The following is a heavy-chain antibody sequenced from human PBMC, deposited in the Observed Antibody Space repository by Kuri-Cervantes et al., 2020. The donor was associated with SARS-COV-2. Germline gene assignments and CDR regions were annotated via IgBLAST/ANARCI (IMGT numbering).Heavy chain of an antibody. J-gene: IGHJ4*02. CDR3: AGDGYGDDD. D-gene: IGHD4-17*01. CDR2: ISSSSSYI. Sequence: GESLKISCAASGFTLSSYSMNWVRQAPGKGLEWVSSISSSSSYIYYADSVQGRFTISRDNAKNALYLQMNSPRDDDTAVYYCAGDGYGDDDWGQGTLVTVSS. CDR1: GFTLSSYS. V-gene: IGHV3-21*01.